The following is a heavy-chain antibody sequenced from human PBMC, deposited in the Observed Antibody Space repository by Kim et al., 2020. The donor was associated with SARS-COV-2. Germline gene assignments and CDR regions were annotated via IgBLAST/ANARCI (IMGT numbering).Heavy chain of an antibody. J-gene: IGHJ5*02. Sequence: SETLSLTCTVSGGSISSSSYYWGWIRQPPGKGLEWIGSIYYSGSTYYNPSLKSRVTISVDTSKNQFSLKLSSVTAADTAVYYCARQGSGSITGTTGWFDPWGQGTLVTVSS. D-gene: IGHD1-7*01. CDR1: GGSISSSSYY. CDR2: IYYSGST. CDR3: ARQGSGSITGTTGWFDP. V-gene: IGHV4-39*07.